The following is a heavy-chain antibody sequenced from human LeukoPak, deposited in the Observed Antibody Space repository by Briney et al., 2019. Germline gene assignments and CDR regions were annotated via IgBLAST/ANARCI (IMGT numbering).Heavy chain of an antibody. CDR3: ASVGDGDGDYWYFDL. Sequence: GGSLRLSCAASGFTVSSHYMNWVRQAPGKGLEWVSVIYSGGSTYYADSVKGRFTISRDNSKNTLYLQMNSLRAEDTAVYYCASVGDGDGDYWYFDLWGRGTLVTVSS. CDR2: IYSGGST. V-gene: IGHV3-53*01. D-gene: IGHD3-16*01. CDR1: GFTVSSHY. J-gene: IGHJ2*01.